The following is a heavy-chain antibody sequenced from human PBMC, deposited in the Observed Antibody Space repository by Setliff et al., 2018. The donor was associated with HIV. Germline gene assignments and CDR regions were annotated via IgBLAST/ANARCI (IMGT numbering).Heavy chain of an antibody. CDR3: ARRTLITGYDY. V-gene: IGHV4-39*01. CDR2: LYYSGTT. CDR1: GGSISSSSYY. D-gene: IGHD3-16*01. J-gene: IGHJ4*02. Sequence: SETLSLTCTVSGGSISSSSYYWGWIRQPPGKGLEWIESLYYSGTTYYNPSLKSRLTISVDTSKNQFSLKLSSVTAADTAVYYCARRTLITGYDYWGQGTLVTVSS.